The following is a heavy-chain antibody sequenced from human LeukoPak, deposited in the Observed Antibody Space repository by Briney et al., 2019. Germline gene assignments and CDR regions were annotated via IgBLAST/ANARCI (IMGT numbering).Heavy chain of an antibody. CDR1: GYTFTDYY. CDR3: AREFSGRYPPTYFDY. J-gene: IGHJ4*02. CDR2: ISADNGNT. Sequence: ASVKVSCKASGYTFTDYYMHWVRQAPGQGLEWMGWISADNGNTNYAQKLQGRVTVTTDTSTSTAYMELRSLRSDDTAVYYCAREFSGRYPPTYFDYWGQGTLVTVSS. V-gene: IGHV1-18*04. D-gene: IGHD1-26*01.